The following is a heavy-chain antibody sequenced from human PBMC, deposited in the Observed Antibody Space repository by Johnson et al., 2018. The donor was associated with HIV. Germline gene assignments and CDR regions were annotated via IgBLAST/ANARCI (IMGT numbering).Heavy chain of an antibody. CDR3: AKREEGRISMILGAFDV. J-gene: IGHJ3*01. D-gene: IGHD3-22*01. CDR1: EFTFSNHD. V-gene: IGHV3-30-3*01. CDR2: IAFSGSNK. Sequence: QMQLVESGGGLVQPGGSLRLSCAASEFTFSNHDMHWVRQTTGKGLEWVSGIAFSGSNKYYADSVKGRFTISRENSKNTLNLQMKSLRADDTAVYYCAKREEGRISMILGAFDVWGQGTLVTVSS.